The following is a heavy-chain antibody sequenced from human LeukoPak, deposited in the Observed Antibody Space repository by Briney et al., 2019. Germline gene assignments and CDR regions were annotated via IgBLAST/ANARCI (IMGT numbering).Heavy chain of an antibody. D-gene: IGHD3-9*01. CDR3: ARGGGGITVFWKPFDH. J-gene: IGHJ4*02. CDR2: ISSSGSNI. CDR1: GFIFSSYE. V-gene: IGHV3-48*03. Sequence: PGGSLRLSCAASGFIFSSYEMNWVRQAPGKGLEWISYISSSGSNIFYADSMRGRFTISRDNAKNSLYLHMNSLRGEDTAVYYCARGGGGITVFWKPFDHWGQGTPVTVSS.